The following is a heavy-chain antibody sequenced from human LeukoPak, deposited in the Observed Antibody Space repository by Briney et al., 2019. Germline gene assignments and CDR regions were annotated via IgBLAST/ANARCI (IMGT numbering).Heavy chain of an antibody. CDR2: ISSSSSYI. CDR3: ARDNGFLDKNWFDP. Sequence: GGSLRLSCAASGFTFSSYSMNWVRQAPGKGLEWVSSISSSSSYIYYADSVKGRFTISRDNAKNSLYLQMNSLRAEDTAVYYCARDNGFLDKNWFDPWGQGTLVTVSS. CDR1: GFTFSSYS. V-gene: IGHV3-21*01. D-gene: IGHD3-3*01. J-gene: IGHJ5*02.